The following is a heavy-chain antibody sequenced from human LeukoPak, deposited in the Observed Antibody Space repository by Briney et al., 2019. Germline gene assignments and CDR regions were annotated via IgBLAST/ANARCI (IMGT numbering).Heavy chain of an antibody. CDR3: AREISGYDWFDY. Sequence: SETLSLTCTVSGGSISSYYWSWIRQPPGRGLEWIGYIYYSGGTNYNPSLKSRVTISVDTSKNQFSLKLSSVTAADTAVYYCAREISGYDWFDYWGQGTLVTVSS. J-gene: IGHJ4*02. V-gene: IGHV4-59*01. D-gene: IGHD5-12*01. CDR2: IYYSGGT. CDR1: GGSISSYY.